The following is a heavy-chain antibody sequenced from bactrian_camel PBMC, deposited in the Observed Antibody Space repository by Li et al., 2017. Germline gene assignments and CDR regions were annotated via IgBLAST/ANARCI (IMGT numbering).Heavy chain of an antibody. D-gene: IGHD2*01. Sequence: VQLVESGGGSVQAGGSLTLSCAASGGRLGCMAWFRQAPGKEREGVARIATGSGNTYYADSVKGRFTISKDNAKKTLFLQMNSLKPEDTALYYCVTHGRYIEYNYWGQGTQVTVS. CDR1: GGRLGC. CDR2: IATGSGNT. V-gene: IGHV3S63*01. J-gene: IGHJ4*01. CDR3: VTHGRYIEYNY.